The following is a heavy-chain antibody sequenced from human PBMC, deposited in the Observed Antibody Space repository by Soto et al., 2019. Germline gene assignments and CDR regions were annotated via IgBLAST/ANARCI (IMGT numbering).Heavy chain of an antibody. CDR2: IIPIFGTA. D-gene: IGHD3-22*01. Sequence: QVQLVQSGAEVKKPGSSVKVSCKASGGTFSSYAISWVRQAPGQGLEWMGGIIPIFGTANYEQKFQGRVTITADESTRTAYMEMSSLRSADTAVYYCARDRVGVVVITKYSRWDAFDIWGQGTMVTVSS. CDR3: ARDRVGVVVITKYSRWDAFDI. CDR1: GGTFSSYA. J-gene: IGHJ3*02. V-gene: IGHV1-69*01.